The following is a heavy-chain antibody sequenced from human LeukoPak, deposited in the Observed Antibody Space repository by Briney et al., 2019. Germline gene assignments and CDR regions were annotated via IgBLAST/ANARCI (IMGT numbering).Heavy chain of an antibody. CDR1: GFTFSSYD. CDR2: IGTAGDT. V-gene: IGHV3-13*01. Sequence: RGSLRLSCAASGFTFSSYDMHWVRQATGKGLEWVSAIGTAGDTYYPGSVNGRFTISRENAKKPLYLQMNSLRAGDTAVYSCARARSGTSRYYYYYGMDVWGQGTTVTASS. CDR3: ARARSGTSRYYYYYGMDV. J-gene: IGHJ6*02. D-gene: IGHD3-3*01.